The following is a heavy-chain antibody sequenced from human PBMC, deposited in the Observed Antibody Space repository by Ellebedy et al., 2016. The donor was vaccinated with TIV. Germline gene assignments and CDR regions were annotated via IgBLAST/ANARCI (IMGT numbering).Heavy chain of an antibody. J-gene: IGHJ4*02. CDR2: IRSTVYGGTT. D-gene: IGHD2-2*02. CDR3: TRGNTLFDY. V-gene: IGHV3-49*04. Sequence: GESLKISCTASGFPFGDYAMSWVRQAPGKGLEWIGFIRSTVYGGTTEYAASVKGRFAISRDDSKNIAYLQMNSLKTEDTAVYYCTRGNTLFDYWGQGTLVTVSS. CDR1: GFPFGDYA.